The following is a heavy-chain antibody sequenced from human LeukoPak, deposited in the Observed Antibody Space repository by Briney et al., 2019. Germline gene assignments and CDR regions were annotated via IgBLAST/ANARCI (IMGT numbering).Heavy chain of an antibody. V-gene: IGHV3-7*01. CDR2: INQDGSEK. D-gene: IGHD4-17*01. CDR1: GFTFSIYW. Sequence: GGSLRLSCAASGFTFSIYWMSWVRQAPGKGLEWVANINQDGSEKYYVDSVKGRFTISRDNAKNSLYLQMNSLRAEDTAVYYCARDYADPDHYFDYWGLGTLVTVSS. J-gene: IGHJ4*02. CDR3: ARDYADPDHYFDY.